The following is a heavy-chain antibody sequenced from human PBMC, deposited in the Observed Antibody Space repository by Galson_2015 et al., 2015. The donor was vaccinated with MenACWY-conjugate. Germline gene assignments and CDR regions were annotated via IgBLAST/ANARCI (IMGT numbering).Heavy chain of an antibody. CDR2: IGSRADRT. Sequence: SLRLSCAGSGFTFSRYAMSWVRQAPGKGLEWVSAIGSRADRTYYTDSVKGRFTISRDNSKNTLYLQMDSLRAEDTAVYYCAQDRGYSSAWGQGTLVTVSS. J-gene: IGHJ5*02. CDR3: AQDRGYSSA. CDR1: GFTFSRYA. D-gene: IGHD6-19*01. V-gene: IGHV3-23*01.